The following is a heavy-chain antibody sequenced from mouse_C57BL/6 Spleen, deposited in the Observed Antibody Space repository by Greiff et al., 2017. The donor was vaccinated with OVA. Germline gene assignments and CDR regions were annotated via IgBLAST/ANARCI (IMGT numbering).Heavy chain of an antibody. CDR1: GYTFTSYW. V-gene: IGHV1-52*01. CDR2: IDPSDSET. J-gene: IGHJ1*03. Sequence: QVQLKQPGAELVRPGSSVKLSCKASGYTFTSYWMHWVKQRPIQGLEWIGNIDPSDSETHYNQKFKDKATLTVDKSSSTAYMQLSRLTSEDTAVYYGASRYYYGRSGYFDVWGKGTTVTVSS. CDR3: ASRYYYGRSGYFDV. D-gene: IGHD1-1*01.